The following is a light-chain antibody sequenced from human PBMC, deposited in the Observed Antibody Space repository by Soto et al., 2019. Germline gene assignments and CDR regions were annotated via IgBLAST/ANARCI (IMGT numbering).Light chain of an antibody. CDR3: QQYDDWYT. V-gene: IGKV3-15*01. Sequence: EIVMTQSPATLSVSPGERATLSCRASQSVSSKLAWYQQKPGQPPRLLIYGASTRAMGIPARFSGSRSGTAFTLTISSLQSEDFVVYYCQQYDDWYTFGQGTKVEIK. CDR1: QSVSSK. J-gene: IGKJ2*01. CDR2: GAS.